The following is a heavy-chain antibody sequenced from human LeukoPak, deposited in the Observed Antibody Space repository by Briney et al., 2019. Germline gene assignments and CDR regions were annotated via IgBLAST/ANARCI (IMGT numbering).Heavy chain of an antibody. CDR3: ARRLRGAGGFDY. V-gene: IGHV3-7*03. J-gene: IGHJ4*02. CDR1: GFTFSNYW. D-gene: IGHD3-10*01. Sequence: SGGSLRLSCAASGFTFSNYWMGWVRQAPGKGLEWVANIKQDGSEKYYVDSVKGRFTISRDNAKNSLYLQMNSLRAEDTAVYYCARRLRGAGGFDYWGQGTLVTVSS. CDR2: IKQDGSEK.